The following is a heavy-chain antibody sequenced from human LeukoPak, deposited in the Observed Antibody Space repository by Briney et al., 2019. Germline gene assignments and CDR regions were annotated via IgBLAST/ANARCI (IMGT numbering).Heavy chain of an antibody. CDR1: GFTFSSYA. D-gene: IGHD3-10*01. V-gene: IGHV3-23*01. J-gene: IGHJ4*02. CDR2: ISGSGGST. Sequence: GGSLGLSCAATGFTFSSYAMSWVRQAPGKGLEWVSAISGSGGSTYYADSVKGRFTISRDNSKNTLYLQMNSLRAEDTAVYYCAKAYYGSGSDLDYWGQGTLVTVSS. CDR3: AKAYYGSGSDLDY.